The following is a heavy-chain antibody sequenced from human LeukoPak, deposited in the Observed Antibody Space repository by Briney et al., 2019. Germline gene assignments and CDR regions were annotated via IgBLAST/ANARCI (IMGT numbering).Heavy chain of an antibody. CDR1: GGTFSSYA. CDR3: ARVDRTGYEEY. Sequence: VASVKVSCKASGGTFSSYAISWVRQAPGQGLEWMGWISAYSGNTNYAQKLQGRVTMTTDTSTSTAYMELRSLRSDDTAVYYCARVDRTGYEEYWGQGTLVTVSS. D-gene: IGHD2-8*02. J-gene: IGHJ4*02. V-gene: IGHV1-18*01. CDR2: ISAYSGNT.